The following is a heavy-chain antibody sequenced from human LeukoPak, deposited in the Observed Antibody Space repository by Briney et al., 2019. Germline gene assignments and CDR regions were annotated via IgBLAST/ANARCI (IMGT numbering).Heavy chain of an antibody. CDR3: ARGTMIYNPGGFDP. CDR1: GYSISSGYY. CDR2: IYHSGST. Sequence: SETLSLTCTVSGYSISSGYYWGWIRQPPGKGLEWIGSIYHSGSTYYNPSLKSRVTISVDTSKNQFSLKLSSVTAADTAVYYCARGTMIYNPGGFDPWGQGTLVTVSS. J-gene: IGHJ5*02. V-gene: IGHV4-38-2*02. D-gene: IGHD3-22*01.